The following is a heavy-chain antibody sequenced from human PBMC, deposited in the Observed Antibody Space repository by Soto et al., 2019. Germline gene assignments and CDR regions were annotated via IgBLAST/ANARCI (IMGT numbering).Heavy chain of an antibody. J-gene: IGHJ5*02. CDR2: INHSGST. D-gene: IGHD6-19*01. CDR1: GGSFSGYY. Sequence: QVQLQQWGAGLLKPSETLSLTCAVYGGSFSGYYWSWIRQPPGKGLEWIGEINHSGSTNYHPSLKSRVTISVDTSKNQCSLKLSSVTAADTAVYYCARGRGIALARRWFDPWGQGTLVTVSS. CDR3: ARGRGIALARRWFDP. V-gene: IGHV4-34*01.